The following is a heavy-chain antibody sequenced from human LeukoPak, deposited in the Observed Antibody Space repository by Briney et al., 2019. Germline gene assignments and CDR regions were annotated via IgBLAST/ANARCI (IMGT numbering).Heavy chain of an antibody. CDR2: IYPGDSDT. CDR3: ARQDVVAGYDY. D-gene: IGHD6-19*01. J-gene: IGHJ4*02. V-gene: IGHV5-51*01. CDR1: GYSFTNYW. Sequence: GESLQISCKGSGYSFTNYWIGWVRQMPGKGLEWMGIIYPGDSDTRYSPAFQGQVTISADKSIITAYLQWSSLKASDTAMYYCARQDVVAGYDYWGQGTLVTVSS.